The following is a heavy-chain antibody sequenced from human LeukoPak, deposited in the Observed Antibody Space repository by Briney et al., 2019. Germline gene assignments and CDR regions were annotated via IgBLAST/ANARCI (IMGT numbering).Heavy chain of an antibody. V-gene: IGHV1-18*01. CDR2: ISAYNGNT. CDR1: GYTFTSYG. CDR3: ARDGSDIVVVVAAPFYYYYGMDV. J-gene: IGHJ6*02. Sequence: GASVKVSCKASGYTFTSYGISWVRQAPGQGVEWMGWISAYNGNTNYAQKLQGRVTMTTDTSTSTAYMELRSLRSDDTAVYYCARDGSDIVVVVAAPFYYYYGMDVWGQGTTVTVSS. D-gene: IGHD2-15*01.